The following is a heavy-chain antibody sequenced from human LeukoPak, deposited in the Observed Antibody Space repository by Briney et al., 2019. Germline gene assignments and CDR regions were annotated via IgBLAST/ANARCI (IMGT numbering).Heavy chain of an antibody. CDR1: GFTFSSYA. Sequence: GGSLRLSCSASGFTFSSYAMHWVRQAPGKGLEYVSAISSNGGSTYYADSVKGRFTISRDNSKNTLYLQMNSLRAEDTAVYYCAKYYYDSSGYPYPFDYWGQGTLVTVSS. CDR2: ISSNGGST. CDR3: AKYYYDSSGYPYPFDY. J-gene: IGHJ4*02. V-gene: IGHV3-64*04. D-gene: IGHD3-22*01.